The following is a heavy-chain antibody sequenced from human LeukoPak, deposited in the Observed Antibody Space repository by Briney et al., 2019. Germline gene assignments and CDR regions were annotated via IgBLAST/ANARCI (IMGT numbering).Heavy chain of an antibody. CDR2: IYYSGST. V-gene: IGHV4-39*07. D-gene: IGHD6-13*01. CDR3: ARDLAAAHNPLDY. Sequence: SETLSLTCTVSGGSISSSSYYWGWIRQPPGKGLERIGSIYYSGSTYYNPSLKSRVTISVDTSKNQFSLKLSSVTAADTAVYYCARDLAAAHNPLDYWGQGTLVTVSS. CDR1: GGSISSSSYY. J-gene: IGHJ4*02.